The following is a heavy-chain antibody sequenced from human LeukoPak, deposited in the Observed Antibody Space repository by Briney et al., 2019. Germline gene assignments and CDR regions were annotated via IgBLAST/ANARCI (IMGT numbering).Heavy chain of an antibody. CDR2: ISSSSSYT. CDR1: GFTFSDYY. CDR3: ARAGSAARPRGVDV. V-gene: IGHV3-11*06. D-gene: IGHD6-6*01. Sequence: GGSLRLSCAASGFTFSDYYMTWIRQAPGKGLEWVSHISSSSSYTNYADSVKGRFTISRDNAKNSLYLQMNSLRVEDTAVYYCARAGSAARPRGVDVWGQGTTVTVSS. J-gene: IGHJ6*02.